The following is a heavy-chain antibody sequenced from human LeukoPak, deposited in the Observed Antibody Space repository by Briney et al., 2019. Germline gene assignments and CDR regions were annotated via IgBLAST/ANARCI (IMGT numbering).Heavy chain of an antibody. CDR1: GFTFSSYA. V-gene: IGHV3-30-3*01. CDR3: ARGIVGQHLRYHYYYGMDV. Sequence: GGSLRLSCAASGFTFSSYAMHWVRQAPGKGLEWVAVISYDGSNKYYADSVKGRFTISRDNSKNTLYLQMNSLRAEDTAVYYCARGIVGQHLRYHYYYGMDVWGQGTTVTVSS. CDR2: ISYDGSNK. J-gene: IGHJ6*02. D-gene: IGHD2-15*01.